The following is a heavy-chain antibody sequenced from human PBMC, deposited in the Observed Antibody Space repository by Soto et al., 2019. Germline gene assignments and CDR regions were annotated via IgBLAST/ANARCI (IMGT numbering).Heavy chain of an antibody. Sequence: GGSLRLSCAASGFTFSSYGMHWVRQAPGKGLEWVAVVSYDGSKKYYGDSVKGRFTISRDNSKNTLYLHMNSLRAEDTAVYYCAKGFSGGPYYFDFWGQGTLVTVSS. D-gene: IGHD6-19*01. V-gene: IGHV3-30*18. CDR1: GFTFSSYG. CDR2: VSYDGSKK. CDR3: AKGFSGGPYYFDF. J-gene: IGHJ4*02.